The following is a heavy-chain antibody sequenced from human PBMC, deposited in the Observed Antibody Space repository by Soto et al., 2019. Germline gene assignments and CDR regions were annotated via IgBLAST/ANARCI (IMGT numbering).Heavy chain of an antibody. CDR3: ASTYHYSSSSWGCWFDP. CDR2: INPNSGGT. Sequence: ASVKVSCKASGYTFTGYYMHWVRQAPGQGLEWMGWINPNSGGTNYAQKFQGRVTMTRDTSISTAYMELSRLRSDDTAVYYCASTYHYSSSSWGCWFDPWGQGTLVTVS. V-gene: IGHV1-2*02. D-gene: IGHD6-6*01. CDR1: GYTFTGYY. J-gene: IGHJ5*02.